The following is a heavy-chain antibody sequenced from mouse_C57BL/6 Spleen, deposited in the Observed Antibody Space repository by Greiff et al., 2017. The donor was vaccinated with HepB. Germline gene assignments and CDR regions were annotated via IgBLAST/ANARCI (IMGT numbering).Heavy chain of an antibody. Sequence: QVQLQQSGPELVKPGASVKLSCKASGYTFTSYDINWVKQRPGQGLEWIGWIYPRDGSTKYNEKFKGKATLTVDTSSSTAYMELHSLTSEDSAVYFCSRDYGSSPSYWYFDVWGTGTTVTVSS. CDR3: SRDYGSSPSYWYFDV. D-gene: IGHD1-1*01. CDR2: IYPRDGST. CDR1: GYTFTSYD. J-gene: IGHJ1*03. V-gene: IGHV1-85*01.